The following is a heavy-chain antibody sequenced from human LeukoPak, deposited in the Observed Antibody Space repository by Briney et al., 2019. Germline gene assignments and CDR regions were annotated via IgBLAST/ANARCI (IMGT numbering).Heavy chain of an antibody. CDR1: GFPFSGYA. J-gene: IGHJ4*02. Sequence: GGSLRLSCAASGFPFSGYAMYWVRQAPGKGLVWVSRVHGDGNNIGYADSVKGRFTISRDNAKNTLYLQMNSLRAEDTAVYYCARARVGAPTDYWGQGTLVIVSS. CDR2: VHGDGNNI. V-gene: IGHV3-74*01. D-gene: IGHD1-26*01. CDR3: ARARVGAPTDY.